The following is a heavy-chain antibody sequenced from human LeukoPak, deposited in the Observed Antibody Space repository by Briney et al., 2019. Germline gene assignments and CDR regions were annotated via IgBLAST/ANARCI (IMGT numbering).Heavy chain of an antibody. J-gene: IGHJ5*02. D-gene: IGHD5-18*01. V-gene: IGHV3-23*01. CDR1: GFTFSSYA. CDR3: AKAPIQLWLDNWFDP. Sequence: GGSLRLSCAASGFTFSSYAMSWARQAPGKGLEWVSAISGSGGSTYYADSVKGRFTISRDNSKNTLYLQMNSLRAEDTAVYYCAKAPIQLWLDNWFDPWGQGTLVTVSS. CDR2: ISGSGGST.